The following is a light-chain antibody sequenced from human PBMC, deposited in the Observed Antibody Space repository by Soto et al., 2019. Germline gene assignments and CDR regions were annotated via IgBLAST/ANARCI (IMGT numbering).Light chain of an antibody. CDR3: LLSYSEARHVV. J-gene: IGLJ2*01. CDR2: DTT. CDR1: TGAVTSGHS. V-gene: IGLV7-46*01. Sequence: QAVVTQEPSLTVSPGGTVTLTCGSSTGAVTSGHSPYWFQQKPGQAPRTLIYDTTNRHSWTPARFSGSLLGAIAALTLSGAQPEDEADYYCLLSYSEARHVVFGGGTKVTVL.